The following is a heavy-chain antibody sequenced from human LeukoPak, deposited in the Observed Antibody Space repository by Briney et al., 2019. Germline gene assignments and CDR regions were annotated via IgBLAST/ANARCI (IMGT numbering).Heavy chain of an antibody. CDR2: ISGYNDNA. J-gene: IGHJ4*02. CDR3: ARDGNDVMDY. Sequence: VKVSCKASGYIFTNYGISWVRQAPGQGLEWVGWISGYNDNAHCAQKLQGRVTMTRETSTSTVYMELRSLSSDDTAIYYCARDGNDVMDYWGQGTLVTVSS. D-gene: IGHD1-1*01. V-gene: IGHV1-18*01. CDR1: GYIFTNYG.